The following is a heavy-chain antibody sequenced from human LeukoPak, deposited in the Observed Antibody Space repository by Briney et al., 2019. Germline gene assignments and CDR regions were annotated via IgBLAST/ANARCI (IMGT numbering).Heavy chain of an antibody. CDR1: GGSISSYY. Sequence: PSETLSLTCTVSGGSISSYYWSWIRQPAGKGLEWIGRIYSGGSTNYNPSLKSRVTMSVDTSKNKFSLNLSSVIAADTAVYYCARGPGGFGELSLDYWGQGTLVTVSS. D-gene: IGHD3-10*01. CDR3: ARGPGGFGELSLDY. J-gene: IGHJ4*02. CDR2: IYSGGST. V-gene: IGHV4-4*07.